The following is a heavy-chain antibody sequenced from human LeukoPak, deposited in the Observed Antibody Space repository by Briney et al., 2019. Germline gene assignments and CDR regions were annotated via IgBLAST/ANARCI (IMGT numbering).Heavy chain of an antibody. CDR2: ISYDGSNK. Sequence: GGSLRLSCAASGFTFSSYAMHWVRRAPGKGLEWVAVISYDGSNKYYADSVKGRFTISRDNSKNTLYLQMNSLRAEDTAVYYCVRVYGDVDYWGQGTLVTVSS. D-gene: IGHD4-17*01. J-gene: IGHJ4*02. CDR1: GFTFSSYA. CDR3: VRVYGDVDY. V-gene: IGHV3-30*04.